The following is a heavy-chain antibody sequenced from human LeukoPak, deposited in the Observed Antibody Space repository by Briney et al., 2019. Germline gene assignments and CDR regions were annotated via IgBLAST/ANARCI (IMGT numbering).Heavy chain of an antibody. D-gene: IGHD7-27*01. J-gene: IGHJ6*03. CDR2: TSYDGSNK. V-gene: IGHV3-30-3*01. CDR3: AKDIAGDTDMDV. Sequence: GGSLRLSCAASGFTFSSYAMHWVRQASGKGLEWVAVTSYDGSNKYYADSVKGRFTISRDNSKNTLYLQMNSLRAEDTAVYYCAKDIAGDTDMDVWGKGTTVTVSS. CDR1: GFTFSSYA.